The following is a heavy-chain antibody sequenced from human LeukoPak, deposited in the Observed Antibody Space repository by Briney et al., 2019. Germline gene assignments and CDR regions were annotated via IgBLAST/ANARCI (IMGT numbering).Heavy chain of an antibody. CDR1: GYTFTSYY. Sequence: GASVNVSCKASGYTFTSYYMYWVRQAPGQGLEWMGIINPSGGSTSYAQKFQGRVTMTRDTSTSTVYMELSSLRSEDTAVYYCARVDSSGYYYVYYFDYWGQGTLVTVSS. V-gene: IGHV1-46*01. CDR3: ARVDSSGYYYVYYFDY. J-gene: IGHJ4*02. D-gene: IGHD3-22*01. CDR2: INPSGGST.